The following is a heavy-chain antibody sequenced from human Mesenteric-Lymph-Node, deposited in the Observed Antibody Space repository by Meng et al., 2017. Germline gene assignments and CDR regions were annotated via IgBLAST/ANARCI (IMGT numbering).Heavy chain of an antibody. D-gene: IGHD3-16*01. Sequence: QVRLVQSGAEVKKPGASVKVSCTTSGYTFTSYYIHWMRQAPGQGLEWMGIIKPRDGDTTYAQKFQGRVTMTSDTSTSTVYMEFSSLRSEDSAIYYCTRWVSQRGESNTFDPWGQGTLVTVSS. CDR3: TRWVSQRGESNTFDP. CDR1: GYTFTSYY. CDR2: IKPRDGDT. J-gene: IGHJ5*02. V-gene: IGHV1-46*03.